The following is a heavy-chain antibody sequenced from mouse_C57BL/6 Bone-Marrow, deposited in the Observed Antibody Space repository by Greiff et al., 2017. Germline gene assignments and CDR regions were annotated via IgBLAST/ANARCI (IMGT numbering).Heavy chain of an antibody. V-gene: IGHV1-54*01. D-gene: IGHD1-1*01. J-gene: IGHJ4*01. CDR1: GYAFTNYL. Sequence: QVQLQQSGAELVRPGTSVKVSCKASGYAFTNYLIEWVKQRPGQGLEWIGVINPGSGGTNYNEKFKGKATLTADKSSSTAYMQLSSLTSEDSAVYFCATIYYYGKDAMDYWGQGTSVTVSS. CDR3: ATIYYYGKDAMDY. CDR2: INPGSGGT.